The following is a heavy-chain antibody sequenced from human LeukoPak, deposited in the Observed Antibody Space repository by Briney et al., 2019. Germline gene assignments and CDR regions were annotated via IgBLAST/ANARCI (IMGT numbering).Heavy chain of an antibody. D-gene: IGHD6-13*01. CDR3: AKPQQLDPYYFDY. CDR1: GFTFSSYG. V-gene: IGHV3-30*02. CDR2: IRYDGSNK. Sequence: GGSLRLSCAASGFTFSSYGMHWVRQAPGKGLEWVAFIRYDGSNKYYADSVKGRFTISRDNSKNTLYLQMNSLRAEDTAVYYCAKPQQLDPYYFDYWGQGTLVTVSS. J-gene: IGHJ4*02.